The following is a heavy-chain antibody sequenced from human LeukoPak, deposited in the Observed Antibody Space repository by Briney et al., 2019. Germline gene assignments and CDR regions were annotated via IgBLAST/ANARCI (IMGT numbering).Heavy chain of an antibody. CDR2: ISGSPGST. CDR3: ARMGGSQGGNY. Sequence: GGSLRLSCAASGFTFSSYGMSWVRQAPGKGLEWVSAISGSPGSTYYADSVKGRFTISRDNSKNTLYLQMNSLRAEDTAVYYCARMGGSQGGNYWGQGTLVTVSS. CDR1: GFTFSSYG. V-gene: IGHV3-23*01. D-gene: IGHD1-26*01. J-gene: IGHJ4*02.